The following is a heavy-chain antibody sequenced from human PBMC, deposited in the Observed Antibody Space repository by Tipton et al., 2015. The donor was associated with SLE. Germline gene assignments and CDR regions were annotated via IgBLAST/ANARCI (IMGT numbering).Heavy chain of an antibody. D-gene: IGHD1-26*01. Sequence: TLSLTCAVYGGSFSGYYWSWIRQSPGKGLEWIGEINHSGSTYYKPSLKSRVTISLDTSKNQFSLKLSSVTAADTAVYYCARGSWGGSYYGYYYYMDVWGKGTTVTVSS. J-gene: IGHJ6*03. CDR1: GGSFSGYY. V-gene: IGHV4-34*01. CDR2: INHSGST. CDR3: ARGSWGGSYYGYYYYMDV.